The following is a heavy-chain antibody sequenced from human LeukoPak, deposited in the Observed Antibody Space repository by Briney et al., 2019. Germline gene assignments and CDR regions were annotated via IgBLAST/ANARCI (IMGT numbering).Heavy chain of an antibody. D-gene: IGHD2-2*01. V-gene: IGHV6-1*01. CDR3: ARRLTQYDCFDP. CDR2: TYYRSTWYN. CDR1: GDSVSSNSVT. J-gene: IGHJ5*02. Sequence: SQTLSLTFAISGDSVSSNSVTWNWIRQSPSRGLEWQGRTYYRSTWYNDYAVSVRGRITVNPDTSKNQFSLHLNSVTPEDTAVYYCARRLTQYDCFDPWGQGILVTVSS.